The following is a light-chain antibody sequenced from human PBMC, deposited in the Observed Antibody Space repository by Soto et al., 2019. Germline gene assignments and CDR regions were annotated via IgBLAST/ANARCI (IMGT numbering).Light chain of an antibody. CDR3: QSYDSSLSGYV. V-gene: IGLV1-40*01. CDR2: GNS. CDR1: SSNIGAGYD. J-gene: IGLJ1*01. Sequence: QSVLTQPPSVSGAPGQRVTISCTGSSSNIGAGYDVHWYQQLPGTAPKLLIYGNSNRPSGVPDRFSGSKSGTSASLAIIGLQAADEADYYCQSYDSSLSGYVFGTGTKLTVL.